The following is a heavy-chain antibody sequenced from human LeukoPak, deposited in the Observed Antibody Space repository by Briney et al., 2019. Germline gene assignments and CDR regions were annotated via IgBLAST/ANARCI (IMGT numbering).Heavy chain of an antibody. D-gene: IGHD2-2*02. V-gene: IGHV3-74*01. CDR1: GFSFSSSW. CDR3: ASYFRCSGATCYTNY. J-gene: IGHJ4*02. CDR2: INSDGSTT. Sequence: GGSLRLSCAASGFSFSSSWMHWVRQAPGKGLVWVSRINSDGSTTNYADSVKGRFTISRDNAKNTLYLQMNSLRAEDTAVYYCASYFRCSGATCYTNYWGQGTLVTVSS.